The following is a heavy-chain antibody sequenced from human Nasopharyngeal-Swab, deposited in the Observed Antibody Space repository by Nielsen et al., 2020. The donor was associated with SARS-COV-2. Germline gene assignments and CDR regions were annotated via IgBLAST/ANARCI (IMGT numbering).Heavy chain of an antibody. Sequence: PGKGLEWIGSIYYSGSTYYNLSLKSRVTISVDTSKNQFSLKLSSVTAADTAVYYCASSIRYSGYDLGFDYWGQGTLVTVSS. CDR3: ASSIRYSGYDLGFDY. J-gene: IGHJ4*02. V-gene: IGHV4-39*07. CDR2: IYYSGST. D-gene: IGHD5-12*01.